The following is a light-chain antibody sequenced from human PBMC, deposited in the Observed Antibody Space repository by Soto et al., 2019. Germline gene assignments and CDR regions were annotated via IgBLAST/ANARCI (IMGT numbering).Light chain of an antibody. Sequence: EIVLTQSPGTLSLSPGERDTLSCRASQSVSSSYLAWYQQKPGQAPRLLIYGASSRATGIPDRFSGSGSGTDFTLTIIRLEPEDFAVYYCQQYGSSLYTFGQGTKLYTFGHGTKLEIK. CDR2: GAS. J-gene: IGKJ2*01. CDR3: QQYGSSLYTFGQGTKLYT. V-gene: IGKV3-20*01. CDR1: QSVSSSY.